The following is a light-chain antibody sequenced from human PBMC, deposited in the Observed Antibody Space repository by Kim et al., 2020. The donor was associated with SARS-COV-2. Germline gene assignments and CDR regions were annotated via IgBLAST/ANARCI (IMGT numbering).Light chain of an antibody. Sequence: PAERDTLTCRARQSHSSSIALYRQQPDQAPGLQIYSYSTCTTDIPARFSGSGCGTELTLTISSMRSEDFAVYNYQQYNNWTPRITFGQGTRLEIK. CDR2: SYS. CDR3: QQYNNWTPRIT. J-gene: IGKJ5*01. CDR1: QSHSSS. V-gene: IGKV3D-15*01.